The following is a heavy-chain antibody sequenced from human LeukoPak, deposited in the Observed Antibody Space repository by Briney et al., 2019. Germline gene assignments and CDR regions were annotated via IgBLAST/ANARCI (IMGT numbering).Heavy chain of an antibody. Sequence: SETLSLTCTVSGGSISSGSYYWSWIRQPAGKGLEWIGRIYTSGSTNYNPSLKSRVTISVDTSKNQFSLKLSSVTAADTAVYYCARDSSIGVTFDIWGQGTMVTVSS. CDR2: IYTSGST. D-gene: IGHD3-3*01. CDR3: ARDSSIGVTFDI. CDR1: GGSISSGSYY. J-gene: IGHJ3*02. V-gene: IGHV4-61*02.